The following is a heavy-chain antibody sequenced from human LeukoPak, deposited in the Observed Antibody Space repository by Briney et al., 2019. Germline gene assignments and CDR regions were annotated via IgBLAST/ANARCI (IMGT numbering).Heavy chain of an antibody. V-gene: IGHV3-30*02. CDR3: AKDRHDSSGYYRDY. Sequence: GGSLRLSCAASGFTFSSYGMHWVRQAPGKGLEWVAFIRYDGSNKYYADSVKGRFTISRDNSKNTLYLQMSSLRAEDTAVYYCAKDRHDSSGYYRDYWGQGTLVTVSS. CDR1: GFTFSSYG. J-gene: IGHJ4*02. D-gene: IGHD3-22*01. CDR2: IRYDGSNK.